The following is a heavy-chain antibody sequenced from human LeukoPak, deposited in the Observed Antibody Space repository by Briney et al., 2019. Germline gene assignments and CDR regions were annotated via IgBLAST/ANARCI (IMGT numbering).Heavy chain of an antibody. V-gene: IGHV4-59*01. CDR3: ARVGDGHNYFDY. D-gene: IGHD5-24*01. Sequence: SETLSLTCTVSGGSISSYYWSWIRQPPGKGLEWIGYIYYSGSTNYNPSLKSRVTISVDTSKNQFSLKLSSVTAADTAVYYCARVGDGHNYFDYWGQGTLVTVSS. CDR2: IYYSGST. CDR1: GGSISSYY. J-gene: IGHJ4*02.